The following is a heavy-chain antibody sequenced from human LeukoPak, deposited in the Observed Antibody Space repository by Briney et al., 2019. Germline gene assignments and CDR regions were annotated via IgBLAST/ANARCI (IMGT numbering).Heavy chain of an antibody. CDR2: FDPEDGET. V-gene: IGHV1-24*01. J-gene: IGHJ3*02. CDR3: ATGVIRYDYVWGSYRPSDAFDI. CDR1: GHTLTELS. Sequence: ASVKVSCKVSGHTLTELSMHWVRQAPGKGLEWMGGFDPEDGETIYAQKFQGRVTMTEDTSTDTAYMELSSLRSEDTAVYYCATGVIRYDYVWGSYRPSDAFDIWGQGTMVTVSS. D-gene: IGHD3-16*02.